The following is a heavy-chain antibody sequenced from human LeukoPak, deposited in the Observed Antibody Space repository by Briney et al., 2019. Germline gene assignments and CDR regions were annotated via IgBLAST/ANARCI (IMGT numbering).Heavy chain of an antibody. J-gene: IGHJ4*02. CDR2: ISWNSGGI. CDR1: GFTFDDYA. D-gene: IGHD1-26*01. Sequence: GGSLRLSCAASGFTFDDYAMHWVRQAPGKGLEWVSGISWNSGGIGYADSVKGRFTISRDNAKNSLYLQMNSLRAEDTALYYCAKVGTSGGFDYWGQGTLVTVSS. V-gene: IGHV3-9*01. CDR3: AKVGTSGGFDY.